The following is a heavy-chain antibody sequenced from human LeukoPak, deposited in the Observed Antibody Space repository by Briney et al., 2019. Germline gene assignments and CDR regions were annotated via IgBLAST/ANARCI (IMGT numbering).Heavy chain of an antibody. CDR2: IDPEYGET. V-gene: IGHV1-24*01. Sequence: GASVKVSCKVSGYTLTELSIHWVRQPPGKGLEGMGGIDPEYGETIYAQKFQGRVTMTEDPSTDTAYMEQRSLRSEDTAVYYCAALYPQGHCSGGSCPPSDAFDMWGQGTMVTVSS. D-gene: IGHD2-15*01. CDR3: AALYPQGHCSGGSCPPSDAFDM. CDR1: GYTLTELS. J-gene: IGHJ3*02.